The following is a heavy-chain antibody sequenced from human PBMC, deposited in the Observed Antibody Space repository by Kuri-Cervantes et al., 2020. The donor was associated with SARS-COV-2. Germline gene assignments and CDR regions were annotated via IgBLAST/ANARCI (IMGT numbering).Heavy chain of an antibody. CDR2: INPSGGST. CDR3: AREVDDAFDI. CDR1: GYSFTSYY. Sequence: GGSLRLSCKGSGYSFTSYYMHWVRQAPGQGLEWMGIINPSGGSTSYAQKFQGRVTMTRDTSTSTVYMELSSLRSEDTAVYYCAREVDDAFDIWGQGTMVTVSS. D-gene: IGHD1-26*01. J-gene: IGHJ3*02. V-gene: IGHV1-46*01.